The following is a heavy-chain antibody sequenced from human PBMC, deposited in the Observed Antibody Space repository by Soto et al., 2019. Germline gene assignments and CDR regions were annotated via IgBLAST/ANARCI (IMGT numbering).Heavy chain of an antibody. CDR1: GGSVSSGSYY. Sequence: SETLSLTCTVSGGSVSSGSYYWSWIRQPPGKGLEWIGYIYYSGSTNYNPSLKSRVTISVDTSKNQFSLKLSSVTAADTAVYYCARDQRWLQLADYYGMDVWGQGTTVTVSS. CDR2: IYYSGST. V-gene: IGHV4-61*01. D-gene: IGHD5-12*01. CDR3: ARDQRWLQLADYYGMDV. J-gene: IGHJ6*02.